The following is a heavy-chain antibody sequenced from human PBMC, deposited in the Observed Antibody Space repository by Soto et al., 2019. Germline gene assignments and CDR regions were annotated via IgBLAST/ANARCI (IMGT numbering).Heavy chain of an antibody. D-gene: IGHD3-10*01. CDR1: GFSLSTSGVG. CDR3: AHFPYPLNDLLWFGELPGGYYGMHV. CDR2: IYWNDDN. V-gene: IGHV2-5*01. Sequence: QITLKESGPTLVKPTQTLTLTCTFSGFSLSTSGVGVGWIRQPPGKDLEWLALIYWNDDNRYSPSLKSRLTSTHDTSKNQLVLTMTTMNPVDTATYYCAHFPYPLNDLLWFGELPGGYYGMHVWGQETTVTVS. J-gene: IGHJ6*02.